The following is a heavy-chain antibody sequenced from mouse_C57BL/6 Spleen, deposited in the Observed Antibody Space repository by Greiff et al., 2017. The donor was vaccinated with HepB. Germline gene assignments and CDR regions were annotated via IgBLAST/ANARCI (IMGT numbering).Heavy chain of an antibody. CDR1: GYTFTSYG. CDR2: IYPRSGNT. Sequence: VQLQESGAELARPGASVKLSCKASGYTFTSYGISWVKQRTGQGLEWIGEIYPRSGNTYYNEKFKGKATLTADKSSSTAYMELRSLTSEDSAVYFCARTDYGSREYFDVWGTGTTVTVSS. J-gene: IGHJ1*03. CDR3: ARTDYGSREYFDV. V-gene: IGHV1-81*01. D-gene: IGHD1-1*01.